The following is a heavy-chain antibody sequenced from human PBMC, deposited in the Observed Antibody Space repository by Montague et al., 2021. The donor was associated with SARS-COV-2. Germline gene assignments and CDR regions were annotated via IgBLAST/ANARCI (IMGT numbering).Heavy chain of an antibody. Sequence: SETLSLTCNVTGATTNTGTHYWGWIRQPPGKVLEWIGSVYYTGKTYYNPSLKSRVTVSVDTSNNYFSLILTSVTAADTAVYYCARLRQVEDHFDYWGRGTLVTVSS. CDR1: GATTNTGTHY. J-gene: IGHJ4*02. CDR2: VYYTGKT. D-gene: IGHD2-15*01. V-gene: IGHV4-39*01. CDR3: ARLRQVEDHFDY.